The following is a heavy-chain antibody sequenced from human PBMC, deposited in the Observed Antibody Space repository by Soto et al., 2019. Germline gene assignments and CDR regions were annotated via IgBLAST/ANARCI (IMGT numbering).Heavy chain of an antibody. V-gene: IGHV1-69*13. D-gene: IGHD3-10*01. CDR1: GGTFSSYA. CDR2: IIPIFGTA. CDR3: ARPYGSGSYYYYYGMDV. J-gene: IGHJ6*02. Sequence: SVKVSCKASGGTFSSYAISWVRQAPGQGLEWMGGIIPIFGTANYAQKFQGRVTITADESTSTTYMELSSLRSEDTAVYYCARPYGSGSYYYYYGMDVWGQGTTVTVSS.